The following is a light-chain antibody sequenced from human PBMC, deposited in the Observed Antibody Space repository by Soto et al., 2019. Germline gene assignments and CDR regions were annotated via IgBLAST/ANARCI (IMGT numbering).Light chain of an antibody. CDR2: EVS. V-gene: IGLV2-14*01. CDR1: SSDVGGYKY. J-gene: IGLJ3*02. CDR3: TSYTGSNTWV. Sequence: QSALTQPASVSGSPGQSITISCAGASSDVGGYKYVSWYQQHPGKAPKLIIYEVSNRPSGVSTRFSGSKFGNMASLTISGLQGEDEADYYCTSYTGSNTWVFGGGTKLTVL.